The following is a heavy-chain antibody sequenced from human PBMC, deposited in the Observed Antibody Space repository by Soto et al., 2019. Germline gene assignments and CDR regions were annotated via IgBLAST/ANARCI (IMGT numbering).Heavy chain of an antibody. CDR1: GGTFSSYA. CDR2: IIPIFGTA. V-gene: IGHV1-69*13. J-gene: IGHJ5*02. CDR3: ARGSQWLVAPPARFDP. D-gene: IGHD6-19*01. Sequence: SVKVSCKASGGTFSSYAISWVRQAPGQGLEWMGGIIPIFGTANYAQKFQGRVTITADESTSTAYMELSSLRSEDTAVYYCARGSQWLVAPPARFDPWGQGTLVTVSS.